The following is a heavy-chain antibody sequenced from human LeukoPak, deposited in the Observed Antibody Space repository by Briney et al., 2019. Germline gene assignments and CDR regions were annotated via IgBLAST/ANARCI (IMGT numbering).Heavy chain of an antibody. CDR1: GFTFSSYG. CDR3: ARDPLYDYVWGSYRYFDY. Sequence: GGSLRLSCAASGFTFSSYGMSWVRQAPGKGLEWVSAISGSGGSTYYADSVKGRFTISRDNSKNTLYLQMISLRAEDTAVYYCARDPLYDYVWGSYRYFDYWGQGTLVTVSS. V-gene: IGHV3-23*01. D-gene: IGHD3-16*02. J-gene: IGHJ4*02. CDR2: ISGSGGST.